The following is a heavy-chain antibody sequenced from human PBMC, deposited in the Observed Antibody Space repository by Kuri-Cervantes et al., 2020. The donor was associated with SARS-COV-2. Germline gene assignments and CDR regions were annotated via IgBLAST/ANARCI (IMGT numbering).Heavy chain of an antibody. V-gene: IGHV1-2*06. J-gene: IGHJ3*02. CDR2: INPNSGGT. D-gene: IGHD4-23*01. Sequence: ASVKVSCKASGYTFTGYYMHWVRQAPGQGLEWMGRINPNSGGTNYAQKFQGRVTMTRDTSISAAYMELSRLRSDDTAVYYCARDPGGLDAFDIWGQGTMVTVSS. CDR1: GYTFTGYY. CDR3: ARDPGGLDAFDI.